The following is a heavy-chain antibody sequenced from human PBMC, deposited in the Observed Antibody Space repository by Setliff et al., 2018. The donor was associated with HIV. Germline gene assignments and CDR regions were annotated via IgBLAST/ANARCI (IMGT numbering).Heavy chain of an antibody. V-gene: IGHV4-4*07. CDR2: IYPSGST. D-gene: IGHD3-22*01. J-gene: IGHJ3*02. CDR1: GGSISTYY. CDR3: AREGQEGYYDSSGYGNDAFDI. Sequence: ASETLSLTCIVSGGSISTYYWSWIRQPAGEGLEWIGRIYPSGSTNYNPSLRSRVTLSVDTSKNHFSLKLNSVTAADTAVYYCAREGQEGYYDSSGYGNDAFDIWGQGTMVTVSS.